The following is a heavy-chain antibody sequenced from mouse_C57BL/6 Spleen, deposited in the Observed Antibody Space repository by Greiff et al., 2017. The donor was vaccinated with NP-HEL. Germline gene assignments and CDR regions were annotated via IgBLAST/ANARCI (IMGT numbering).Heavy chain of an antibody. CDR3: ARQGGITTVPNWYFDV. Sequence: EVKLVESGGDLVKPGGSLKLSCAASGFTFSSYGMSWVRQTPDKRLEWVATISSGGSYTYYPDSVKGRFTISRDNAKNTLYLQMSSLKSEDTAMYYCARQGGITTVPNWYFDVWGTGTTVTVSS. CDR1: GFTFSSYG. D-gene: IGHD1-1*01. V-gene: IGHV5-6*01. CDR2: ISSGGSYT. J-gene: IGHJ1*03.